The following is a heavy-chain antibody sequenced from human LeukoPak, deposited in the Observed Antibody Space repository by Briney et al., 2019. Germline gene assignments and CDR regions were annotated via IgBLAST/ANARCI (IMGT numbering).Heavy chain of an antibody. J-gene: IGHJ4*02. CDR3: AKESAVGPGSYVYFAH. D-gene: IGHD3-10*01. CDR2: SGGSGGST. V-gene: IGHV3-23*01. Sequence: SGETLRLPFTTSGFIFISHPMRLLPPPRAKPITVVPGSGGSGGSTYYADSVKGRLTISRIKSKNTLNLQMNSLIAEDTAVYYCAKESAVGPGSYVYFAHWGQGPLVTVSS. CDR1: GFIFISHP.